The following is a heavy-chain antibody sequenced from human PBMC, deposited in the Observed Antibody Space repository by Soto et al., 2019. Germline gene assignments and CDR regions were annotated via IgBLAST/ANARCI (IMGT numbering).Heavy chain of an antibody. J-gene: IGHJ3*02. V-gene: IGHV4-30-4*08. Sequence: PSETLSLTCSVSGGSISSTNFYWTWIRQRPGEGLEWIGFISYSGTTYYNPSLKSRLTISLVTSKNQFSLRLSSVTAADTAVYFCAKGRDLTGFSAEAFDIWGQGTTVTVSS. CDR2: ISYSGTT. CDR3: AKGRDLTGFSAEAFDI. D-gene: IGHD3-9*01. CDR1: GGSISSTNFY.